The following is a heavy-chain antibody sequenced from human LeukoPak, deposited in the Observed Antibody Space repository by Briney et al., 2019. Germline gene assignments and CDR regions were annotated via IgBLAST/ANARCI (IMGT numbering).Heavy chain of an antibody. CDR3: AKDFRIGYSAHFDY. V-gene: IGHV3-23*01. CDR2: IYENGGTT. D-gene: IGHD2-21*01. J-gene: IGHJ4*02. CDR1: GFTFRSHA. Sequence: TGGSLRLSCVGSGFTFRSHAMSWVRRAPEKGLEFVSGIYENGGTTYYADSVKGRFSISRDNSKSTLYLQMDSLRGEDTAVYYCAKDFRIGYSAHFDYWGQGALVTVSS.